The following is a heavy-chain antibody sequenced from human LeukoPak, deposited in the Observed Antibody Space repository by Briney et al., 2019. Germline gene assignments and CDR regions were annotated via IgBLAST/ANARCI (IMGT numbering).Heavy chain of an antibody. CDR3: AAMRACSSTTCNPFDK. Sequence: GGSLRLSCAASGFIFSTYDMNWVRQAPGKGLEWVSLITTGSHYIYYADSVKGRFTISRDNAKSSLFLQMNSLRAEDTAVYYCAAMRACSSTTCNPFDKWGQGALVTVSS. CDR2: ITTGSHYI. CDR1: GFIFSTYD. J-gene: IGHJ4*02. D-gene: IGHD2-2*01. V-gene: IGHV3-21*01.